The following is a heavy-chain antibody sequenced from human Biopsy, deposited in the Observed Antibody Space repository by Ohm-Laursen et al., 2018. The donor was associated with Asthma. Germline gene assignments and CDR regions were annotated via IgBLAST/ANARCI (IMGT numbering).Heavy chain of an antibody. V-gene: IGHV1-24*01. CDR3: ADLFFQAFDT. J-gene: IGHJ5*02. Sequence: ASVKVSCKVSGYFLSKMPMHWVRQAPGNGLEWMGGFVRERIYAQKFRGRLTMTEDISTDTAYMELNSLTSEDTAVYYCADLFFQAFDTWGQGTPVTVSS. D-gene: IGHD3-3*01. CDR2: FVRER. CDR1: GYFLSKMP.